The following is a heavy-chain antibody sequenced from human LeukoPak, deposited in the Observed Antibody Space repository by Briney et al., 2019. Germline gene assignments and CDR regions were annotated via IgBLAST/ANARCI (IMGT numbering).Heavy chain of an antibody. V-gene: IGHV1-69*04. CDR2: IIPILGIA. CDR1: GGTFSSYA. CDR3: ARAHPRHSSSWSDY. Sequence: ASVEVSCKASGGTFSSYAISWVRQAPGQGLEWMGRIIPILGIANYAQKFQGRVTITADKSASTAYMELSSLRSEDTAVYYCARAHPRHSSSWSDYWGQGTLVTVSS. J-gene: IGHJ4*02. D-gene: IGHD6-13*01.